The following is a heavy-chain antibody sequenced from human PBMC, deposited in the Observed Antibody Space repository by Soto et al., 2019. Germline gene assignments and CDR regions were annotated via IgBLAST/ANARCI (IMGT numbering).Heavy chain of an antibody. Sequence: GESLKISCKASGYSFTSYWIGWVRQMPGKGLEWMGIIYPGDSDTTYSPSFRGQVTISADNSINTAYLQWSSLKASDSAIYYCARHDQVGRTTETNLDSWGQGTLVTVYS. V-gene: IGHV5-51*01. J-gene: IGHJ4*02. CDR3: ARHDQVGRTTETNLDS. CDR2: IYPGDSDT. CDR1: GYSFTSYW. D-gene: IGHD1-26*01.